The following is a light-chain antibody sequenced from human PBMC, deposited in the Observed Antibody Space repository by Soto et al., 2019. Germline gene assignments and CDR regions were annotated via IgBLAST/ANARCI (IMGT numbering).Light chain of an antibody. V-gene: IGKV3-20*01. CDR1: QSVGNNY. Sequence: ENVLAQSPDTLSLSPGERATLSCRASQSVGNNYLNWYQQKPGQAPRRLIYGASIRATGVPDRFSGSGSGTDFTLTIARLEAEDFAVYYCQQSATSPRTFGQGTKVEIK. J-gene: IGKJ1*01. CDR2: GAS. CDR3: QQSATSPRT.